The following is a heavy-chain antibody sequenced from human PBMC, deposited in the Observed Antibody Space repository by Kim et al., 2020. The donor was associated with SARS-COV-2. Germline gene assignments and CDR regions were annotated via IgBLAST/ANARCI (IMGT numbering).Heavy chain of an antibody. Sequence: SETLSLTCTVSGGSISSSSYYWGWIRQPPGKGLEWIGSIYYSGSTYYKPSLNSGSTYFRPSLKSRVTISVDTSKNQFSLKLSSVTAADTAVYYCARHPHANYYDSSGHGGAFDIWGQGTMVSVSS. D-gene: IGHD3-22*01. CDR1: GGSISSSSYY. J-gene: IGHJ3*02. V-gene: IGHV4-39*01. CDR3: ARHPHANYYDSSGHGGAFDI. CDR2: IYYSGST.